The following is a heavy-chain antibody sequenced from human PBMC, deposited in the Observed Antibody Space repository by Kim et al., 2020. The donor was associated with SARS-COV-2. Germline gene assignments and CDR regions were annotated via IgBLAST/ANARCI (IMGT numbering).Heavy chain of an antibody. J-gene: IGHJ4*02. D-gene: IGHD6-19*01. CDR3: TRTPSSIAVASDY. Sequence: SADSVQGRVTHSRDKATNSLFLQMNSLGAEDTALYYCTRTPSSIAVASDYWGQGTMVTVSS. V-gene: IGHV3-11*04.